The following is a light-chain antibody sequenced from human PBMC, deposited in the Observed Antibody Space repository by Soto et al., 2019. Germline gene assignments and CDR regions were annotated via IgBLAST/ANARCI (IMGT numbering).Light chain of an antibody. J-gene: IGKJ4*01. CDR1: QSIDAY. CDR2: GAS. CDR3: QQSLSTLLT. Sequence: LQVTQSPSSLSASVGDRFTISWRASQSIDAYLTWYQQKPGKAPKVLISGASTLHNGVPSRFSGRGSGTDFTLTISSLQPEDVATYYCQQSLSTLLTFGGGTKVDIK. V-gene: IGKV1-39*01.